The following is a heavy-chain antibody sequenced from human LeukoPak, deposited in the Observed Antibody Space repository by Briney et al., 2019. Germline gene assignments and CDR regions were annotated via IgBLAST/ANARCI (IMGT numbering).Heavy chain of an antibody. Sequence: GGSLRLSCAASGFTFSSYAMSWVRQAPGKGLEWVSATSGSGGSTYYAGSVKGRFTISRDNSKNTLYLQMNSLRAEDTAVYYCAKALPSTWITMVRGVIPIDYWGQGTLVTVSS. CDR3: AKALPSTWITMVRGVIPIDY. J-gene: IGHJ4*02. D-gene: IGHD3-10*01. CDR2: TSGSGGST. CDR1: GFTFSSYA. V-gene: IGHV3-23*01.